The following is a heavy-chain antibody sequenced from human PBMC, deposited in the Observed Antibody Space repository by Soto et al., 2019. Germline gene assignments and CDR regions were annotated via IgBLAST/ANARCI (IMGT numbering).Heavy chain of an antibody. V-gene: IGHV3-30-3*01. CDR2: ISYDGSNK. CDR1: GFTFSSYA. CDR3: ARVHPPFIAVAGVFDY. Sequence: GGSLRLSCAASGFTFSSYAMHWVRQAPGKGLEWVAVISYDGSNKYYADSVKGRFTISRDNSKNTLYLQMNSLRAEDTAVYYCARVHPPFIAVAGVFDYWGQGTLVTSPQ. J-gene: IGHJ4*02. D-gene: IGHD6-19*01.